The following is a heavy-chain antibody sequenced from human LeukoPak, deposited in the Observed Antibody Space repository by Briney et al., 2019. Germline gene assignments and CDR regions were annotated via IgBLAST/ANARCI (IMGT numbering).Heavy chain of an antibody. CDR3: TRPTRIVGATRGDAFDI. Sequence: GGSLRLSCAASGFTFSGSAMHWVRQASGKGLEWVGRIRSKANSYATAYAASVKGRFTISRDDSKNTAYLQMNSLKTEDTAVYYCTRPTRIVGATRGDAFDIWGQGTMVTVSS. CDR1: GFTFSGSA. D-gene: IGHD1-26*01. J-gene: IGHJ3*02. CDR2: IRSKANSYAT. V-gene: IGHV3-73*01.